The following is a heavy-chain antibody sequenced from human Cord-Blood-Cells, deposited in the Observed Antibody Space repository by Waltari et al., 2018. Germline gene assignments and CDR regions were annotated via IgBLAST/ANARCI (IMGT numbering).Heavy chain of an antibody. CDR3: ARGAAAGTHDY. D-gene: IGHD6-13*01. V-gene: IGHV4-34*01. CDR1: GGSFSGYY. J-gene: IGHJ4*02. CDR2: INHSGST. Sequence: QVQLQQWGAGLLKPSETLSLTCAVYGGSFSGYYWSWIRQPPGKGLEWIGEINHSGSTNDNPSLKSRVTISVDTSKNQFSLKLSSVTAADTAVYYCARGAAAGTHDYWGQGTLVTVSS.